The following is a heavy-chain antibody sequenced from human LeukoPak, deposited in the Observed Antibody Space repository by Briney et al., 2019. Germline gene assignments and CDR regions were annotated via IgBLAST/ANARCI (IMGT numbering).Heavy chain of an antibody. D-gene: IGHD1-26*01. Sequence: SGPALVKPTQTLTLTCTVSGFSLSTSGMRVSWVRQPPGKPRDWPARIDWDDDKFYSTSLKTRLTISKDTSKNQVVLTMTNMDPVDTATYYCARLNSGTYLDYWGQGTLVTVSS. CDR2: IDWDDDK. CDR1: GFSLSTSGMR. J-gene: IGHJ4*02. V-gene: IGHV2-70*04. CDR3: ARLNSGTYLDY.